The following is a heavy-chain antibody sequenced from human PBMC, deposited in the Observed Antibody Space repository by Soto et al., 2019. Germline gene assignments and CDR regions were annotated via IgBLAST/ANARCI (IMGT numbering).Heavy chain of an antibody. V-gene: IGHV4-59*08. CDR1: GGSISSYY. Sequence: PSETLSLTCTVSGGSISSYYWSWIRQPPGKGLEWIGYIYYSGSTNYNPSLKSRVTISVDTSKNQFSLKLSSVTATDTAVYYCARRYGCTLDYWGQGTLVTVSS. D-gene: IGHD4-17*01. CDR2: IYYSGST. J-gene: IGHJ4*02. CDR3: ARRYGCTLDY.